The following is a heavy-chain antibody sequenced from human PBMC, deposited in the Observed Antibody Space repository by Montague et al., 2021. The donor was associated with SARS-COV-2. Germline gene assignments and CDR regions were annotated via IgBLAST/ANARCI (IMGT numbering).Heavy chain of an antibody. CDR1: GFSPSTSGVG. CDR2: IYWDDDK. J-gene: IGHJ4*02. D-gene: IGHD7-27*01. CDR3: AHRRPLWGYFDY. V-gene: IGHV2-5*02. Sequence: PALVKPTQTLTLTCTFSGFSPSTSGVGVGWIRQPPGKALGWLALIYWDDDKRYSPSLKSRLTITKDTSKNQVVLTMTNMDPVDTATYYCAHRRPLWGYFDYWGQGTLVTVSS.